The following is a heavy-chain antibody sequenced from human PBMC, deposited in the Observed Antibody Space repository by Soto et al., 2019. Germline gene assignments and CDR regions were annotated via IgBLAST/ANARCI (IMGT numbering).Heavy chain of an antibody. CDR2: IFYTGTT. Sequence: SETLSLTCTVSGGSITSSYWGWIRQPPGKGLEWVGGIFYTGTTYYSPSLKDRVTISVDTSKNSSSLNLTSVTAADTAVYFCARLVVVAPVANAWGQGTLVTVSS. J-gene: IGHJ5*02. CDR3: ARLVVVAPVANA. D-gene: IGHD2-2*01. CDR1: GGSITSSY. V-gene: IGHV4-39*02.